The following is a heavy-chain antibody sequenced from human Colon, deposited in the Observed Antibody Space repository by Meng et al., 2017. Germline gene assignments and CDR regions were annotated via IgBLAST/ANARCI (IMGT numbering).Heavy chain of an antibody. D-gene: IGHD1-26*01. CDR3: VRDVFYDWELQFLDV. CDR2: VFHTGDT. CDR1: GASLRTDAYY. V-gene: IGHV4-39*07. Sequence: QGPLQQSGPGLVKPSDTLSLPSTVSGASLRTDAYYWGWVRQPPGKGLEWIGGVFHTGDTYSNPSLRDRVSISIDTSKNQFSLNLSSVTAADTAVYYCVRDVFYDWELQFLDVWGPGMLVTVSS. J-gene: IGHJ4*02.